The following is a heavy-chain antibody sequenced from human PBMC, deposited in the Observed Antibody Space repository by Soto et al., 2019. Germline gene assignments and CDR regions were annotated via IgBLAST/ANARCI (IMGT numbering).Heavy chain of an antibody. Sequence: EVQLVESGGGLVQPGGSLRLSCAASGFTFSSYSMNWVRQAPGKGLEWVSYISSSSSTIYYADSVKGRFTISRDNAKNSLYLQMNSLRAEDTAVYYCARGRVTAIRGSWYFDLWGRGTLVTVSS. CDR1: GFTFSSYS. D-gene: IGHD2-21*02. CDR2: ISSSSSTI. V-gene: IGHV3-48*01. CDR3: ARGRVTAIRGSWYFDL. J-gene: IGHJ2*01.